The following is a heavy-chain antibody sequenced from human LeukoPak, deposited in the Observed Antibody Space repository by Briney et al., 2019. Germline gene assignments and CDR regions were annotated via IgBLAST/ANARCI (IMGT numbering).Heavy chain of an antibody. J-gene: IGHJ3*02. V-gene: IGHV4-30-4*01. CDR2: IYYSGST. CDR1: GGSISSSDYY. Sequence: SETLSLTCTASGGSISSSDYYWSWIRQPPGKGLEWIGYIYYSGSTSYNPSLKSRVTISVDTSKNRFSLKLTSVTAADTAVYYCARGFDAHNAFDIWGQGTMVTVSS. CDR3: ARGFDAHNAFDI. D-gene: IGHD3-9*01.